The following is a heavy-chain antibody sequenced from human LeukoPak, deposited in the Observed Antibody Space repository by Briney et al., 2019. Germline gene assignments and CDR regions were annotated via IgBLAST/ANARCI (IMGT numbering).Heavy chain of an antibody. V-gene: IGHV3-30*04. CDR3: ARETFGAGPFDY. Sequence: GGSLRLSCAASGFTFSSYAMHWVRQAPGKGLEWVAVISYDGSNKYYADSVKGRFTISRDNSKNTLYLQMNSLRAEDTAVYYCARETFGAGPFDYWGQGTLVTVSS. J-gene: IGHJ4*02. CDR1: GFTFSSYA. CDR2: ISYDGSNK. D-gene: IGHD3-10*01.